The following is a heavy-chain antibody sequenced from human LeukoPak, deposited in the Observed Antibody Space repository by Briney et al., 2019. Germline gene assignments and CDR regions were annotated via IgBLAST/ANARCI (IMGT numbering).Heavy chain of an antibody. J-gene: IGHJ4*02. CDR2: INPNSGGT. D-gene: IGHD3-3*01. Sequence: GASVKVSCKTSGYTFTDYYIHWVRQAPGQGLEWMGWINPNSGGTNYAQKFQGRVTMTRDTSISTAYMELSRLRSDDTAVYYCARDFTIFGTGGYWGQGTLVTVSS. CDR1: GYTFTDYY. V-gene: IGHV1-2*02. CDR3: ARDFTIFGTGGY.